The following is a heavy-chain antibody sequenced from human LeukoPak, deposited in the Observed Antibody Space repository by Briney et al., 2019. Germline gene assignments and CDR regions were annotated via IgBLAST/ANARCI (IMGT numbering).Heavy chain of an antibody. J-gene: IGHJ4*02. CDR1: GFTFDDYG. Sequence: GGSLRLSCAASGFTFDDYGMSWVRQAPGKGLEWVAGINWNGGSTDYADSVKGRVTMSRDNSNNSLYLQMSSLRAEDTAFYSCARVQGYCSSTSCYFDYWGQGTLVTVSS. CDR2: INWNGGST. CDR3: ARVQGYCSSTSCYFDY. D-gene: IGHD2-2*01. V-gene: IGHV3-20*04.